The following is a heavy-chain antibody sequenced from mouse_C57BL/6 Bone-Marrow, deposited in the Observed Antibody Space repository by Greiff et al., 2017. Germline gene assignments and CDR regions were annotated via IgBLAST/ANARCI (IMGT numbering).Heavy chain of an antibody. Sequence: VQLQQSGAELVRPGASVKLSCTASGFNIKDDYMHWVKQRPEQGLEWIGWIDPENGDTEYASKFQGKATITADTASNTAYLQLSSLTSEDTAVYYCTSQLYAMDYWGQGTSVTVSS. CDR3: TSQLYAMDY. J-gene: IGHJ4*01. V-gene: IGHV14-4*01. D-gene: IGHD3-1*01. CDR2: IDPENGDT. CDR1: GFNIKDDY.